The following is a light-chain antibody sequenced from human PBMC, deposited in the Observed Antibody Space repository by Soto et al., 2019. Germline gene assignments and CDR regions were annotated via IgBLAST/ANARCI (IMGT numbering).Light chain of an antibody. J-gene: IGKJ5*01. CDR3: QQYNNWPRT. Sequence: TVLTQSPATLSLSPWERATLSCRASQSVSSYLAWYQQKPGQAPRLLIYGASTRATGVPARFSGSGSGTEFTLTISSLQSEDFAVYYCQQYNNWPRTFGQGTRLEIK. V-gene: IGKV3-15*01. CDR1: QSVSSY. CDR2: GAS.